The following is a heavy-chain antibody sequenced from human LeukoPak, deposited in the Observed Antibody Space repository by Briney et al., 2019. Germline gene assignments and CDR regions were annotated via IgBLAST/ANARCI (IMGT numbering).Heavy chain of an antibody. Sequence: GGSLRLSCAASGFTFSDYYMSWIRQAPGKGLEWVSYISSSGSTIYYADSVKGRFTISRDNAKNSLYLQMNSLRAEDTAVYYCARDRTSGLRYFGFFDYWGQGTLVTVSP. CDR3: ARDRTSGLRYFGFFDY. J-gene: IGHJ4*02. CDR2: ISSSGSTI. D-gene: IGHD3-9*01. CDR1: GFTFSDYY. V-gene: IGHV3-11*01.